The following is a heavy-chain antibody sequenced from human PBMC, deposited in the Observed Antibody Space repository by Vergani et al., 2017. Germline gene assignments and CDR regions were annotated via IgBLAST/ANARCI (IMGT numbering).Heavy chain of an antibody. CDR3: AGVGGAAAIGWSDP. CDR1: GFTFSSYW. D-gene: IGHD2-2*01. V-gene: IGHV3-7*01. Sequence: EVQLVESGGGLVQPGGSLRLSCEASGFTFSSYWMSWVRQAPGKGLEWVANIKQDGSEKYYVDSVKGRFTISRDNAKNSLSLQMNSLGAEDTAVYYCAGVGGAAAIGWSDPGGQGSRVTVP. J-gene: IGHJ5*02. CDR2: IKQDGSEK.